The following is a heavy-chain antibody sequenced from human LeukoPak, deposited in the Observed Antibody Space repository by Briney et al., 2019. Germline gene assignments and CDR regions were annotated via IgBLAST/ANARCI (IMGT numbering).Heavy chain of an antibody. CDR2: INPNSGGT. D-gene: IGHD1-1*01. J-gene: IGHJ6*03. Sequence: ASVTVSCKTSGYTFTGDYMHWVRQAPGQGLEWMGRINPNSGGTNYAQKFQGMVTMTRDTSISTPYMELSRLRSDDTAVYYCARANWSYYYYCMDVWGKGTTVTVSS. CDR1: GYTFTGDY. V-gene: IGHV1-2*06. CDR3: ARANWSYYYYCMDV.